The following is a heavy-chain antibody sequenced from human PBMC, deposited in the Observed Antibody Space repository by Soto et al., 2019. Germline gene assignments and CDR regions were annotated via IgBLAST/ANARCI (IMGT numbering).Heavy chain of an antibody. Sequence: SETLSLTCTVSGVSISSFYCSWIRHPAWKGLEWTGRIYSGGRNNYNPSLKSRVTMSVDTSKNQFSLRLSSVTAAATAMYYCARGSSRWDYWGQGTLVTVSS. CDR3: ARGSSRWDY. CDR2: IYSGGRN. CDR1: GVSISSFY. D-gene: IGHD6-13*01. V-gene: IGHV4-4*07. J-gene: IGHJ4*02.